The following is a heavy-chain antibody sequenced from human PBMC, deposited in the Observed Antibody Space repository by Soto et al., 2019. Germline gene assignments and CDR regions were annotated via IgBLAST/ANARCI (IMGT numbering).Heavy chain of an antibody. CDR3: ARDLPYYYDSSGYYPRPY. D-gene: IGHD3-22*01. V-gene: IGHV1-69*06. J-gene: IGHJ4*02. Sequence: ISWVRQAPGQGLEWMGGIIPIFGTANYAQKFQGRVTITADKSTSTAYMELSSLRSEDTAVYYCARDLPYYYDSSGYYPRPYWGQGTLVTVSS. CDR2: IIPIFGTA.